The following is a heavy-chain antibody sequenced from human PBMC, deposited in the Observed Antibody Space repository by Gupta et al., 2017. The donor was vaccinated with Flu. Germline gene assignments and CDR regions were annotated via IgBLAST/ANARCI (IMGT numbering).Heavy chain of an antibody. CDR1: GFTFSTYG. CDR3: ARDTPPGGTFYLDS. CDR2: IWPDGSEK. V-gene: IGHV3-33*01. Sequence: QVQLVESGGGVVQPGRSLRLSCAASGFTFSTYGMHWVRQAPGKGLEWVAVIWPDGSEKYYADSVKGRFIISRDSSKNTLYLQMNSLRAEDTAVYYCARDTPPGGTFYLDSWGQGTLVTVSS. J-gene: IGHJ4*02. D-gene: IGHD1-26*01.